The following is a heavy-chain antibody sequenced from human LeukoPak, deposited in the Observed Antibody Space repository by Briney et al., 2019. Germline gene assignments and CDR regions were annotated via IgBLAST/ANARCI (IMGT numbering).Heavy chain of an antibody. J-gene: IGHJ5*01. D-gene: IGHD3-16*01. Sequence: ASVKVSCKASGYTFTSYAMNWVRQAPGQGLEWMGWISPVNGHTDYAQKFQGRITMTKDTSTSTAYMHLRNLRSDDTAVYYCARDFGAWWSDSWGQGTLITVSS. V-gene: IGHV1-18*01. CDR3: ARDFGAWWSDS. CDR2: ISPVNGHT. CDR1: GYTFTSYA.